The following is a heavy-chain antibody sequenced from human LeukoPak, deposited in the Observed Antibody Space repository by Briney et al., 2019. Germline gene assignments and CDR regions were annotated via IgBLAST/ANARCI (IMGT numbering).Heavy chain of an antibody. V-gene: IGHV2-70*11. D-gene: IGHD6-13*01. Sequence: SGPALVKPTQTLTLTCTFSGFSLSTSGMCVSWIRQPPGKALEWLARIDWDDDKYYSTSLKTRLTISKDTSKNQVVLTMTNMDPVDTATSYCARTPYSSSWYWWFDPWGQGTLVTVSS. J-gene: IGHJ5*02. CDR2: IDWDDDK. CDR3: ARTPYSSSWYWWFDP. CDR1: GFSLSTSGMC.